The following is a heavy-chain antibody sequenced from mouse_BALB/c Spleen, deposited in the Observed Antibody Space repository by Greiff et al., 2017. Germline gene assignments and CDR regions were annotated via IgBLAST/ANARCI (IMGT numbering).Heavy chain of an antibody. D-gene: IGHD2-14*01. Sequence: QVQLQQSGPGLVQPSQSLSITCTVSGFSLTSYGVHWVRQSPGKGLEWLGVIWAGGSTNYNSALMSRLSISKDNSKSQVFLKMNSLQTDDTAMYYCARETGYYRYDGNFDYWGQGTTLTVSA. V-gene: IGHV2-9*02. CDR2: IWAGGST. CDR3: ARETGYYRYDGNFDY. CDR1: GFSLTSYG. J-gene: IGHJ2*01.